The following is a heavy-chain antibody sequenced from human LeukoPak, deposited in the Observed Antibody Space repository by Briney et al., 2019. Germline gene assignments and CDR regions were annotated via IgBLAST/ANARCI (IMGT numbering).Heavy chain of an antibody. Sequence: PSETLSLTCTVSGGSISSYYWSWIRQPPGKGLEWIGYIYYSGSTNYNPSLKSRVTISVDTSKNQFSLKLSSVTAADTAVYYCARRTRYYYGMDVWGQGTTVTVSS. J-gene: IGHJ6*02. V-gene: IGHV4-59*08. CDR3: ARRTRYYYGMDV. D-gene: IGHD3/OR15-3a*01. CDR1: GGSISSYY. CDR2: IYYSGST.